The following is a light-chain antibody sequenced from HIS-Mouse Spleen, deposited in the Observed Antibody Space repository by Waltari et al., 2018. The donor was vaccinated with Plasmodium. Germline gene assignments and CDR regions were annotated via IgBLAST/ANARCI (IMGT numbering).Light chain of an antibody. CDR2: DAS. Sequence: QMTQSPSSLSASVGDRGTITCQASQDISNYLNWYQQKPGKAPKRLIYDASNLETGVPSRFSGSGSGTDFTFTISSLQPEDIATYYCQQYDNLPYTFGQGTKLEIK. CDR3: QQYDNLPYT. J-gene: IGKJ2*01. CDR1: QDISNY. V-gene: IGKV1-33*01.